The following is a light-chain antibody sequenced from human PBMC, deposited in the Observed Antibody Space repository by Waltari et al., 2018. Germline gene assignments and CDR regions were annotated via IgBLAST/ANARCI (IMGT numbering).Light chain of an antibody. CDR3: SSYTSSSTWV. J-gene: IGLJ2*01. Sequence: QSALTLPASVSVSPGQSITISCSGTSSDVGGYKFVPWYQQPPGNAPKLMIYDVSKRPSGVSNRFSGSKSGNTASLTIAGLQAEDEADYYCSSYTSSSTWVFGGGTKLTVL. V-gene: IGLV2-14*01. CDR2: DVS. CDR1: SSDVGGYKF.